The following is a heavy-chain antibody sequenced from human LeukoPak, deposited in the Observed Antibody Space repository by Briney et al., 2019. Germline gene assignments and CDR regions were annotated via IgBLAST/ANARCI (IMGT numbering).Heavy chain of an antibody. V-gene: IGHV1-8*01. D-gene: IGHD3-16*02. J-gene: IGHJ5*02. CDR3: AREGDDYVWGSSRSDWFDA. CDR1: GYTLTNYD. Sequence: GASVKVSCKASGYTLTNYDIIWVRQATGQGPEWVGWMSPSSGKAGYGQKFQGRVTMTRNTSTNTAYMELSSLRSDDTAVYYCAREGDDYVWGSSRSDWFDAWGQGTLVTVSS. CDR2: MSPSSGKA.